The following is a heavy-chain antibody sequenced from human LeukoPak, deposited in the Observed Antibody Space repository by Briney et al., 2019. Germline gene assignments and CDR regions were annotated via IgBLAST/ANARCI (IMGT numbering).Heavy chain of an antibody. Sequence: GGSLRLSCAASGFTFSSYWMSWVRQAPGKGLEWVANIKQDGSEKYYVDSVKGRFTISRDNAKNSLYLQMNSLRAENTAVYYCARDGVVVVAAPVFDYWGQGTLVTVSS. D-gene: IGHD2-15*01. J-gene: IGHJ4*02. CDR1: GFTFSSYW. V-gene: IGHV3-7*01. CDR3: ARDGVVVVAAPVFDY. CDR2: IKQDGSEK.